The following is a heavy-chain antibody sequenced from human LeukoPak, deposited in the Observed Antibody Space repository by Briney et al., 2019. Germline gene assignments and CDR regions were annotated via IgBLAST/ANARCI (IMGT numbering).Heavy chain of an antibody. CDR1: GYTFTGFY. D-gene: IGHD1-26*01. V-gene: IGHV1-2*06. CDR3: AREGGATRGDAFDI. CDR2: INPNSDDS. Sequence: GASVKVSCKASGYTFTGFYMHWVRQAPGQGPEWMGRINPNSDDSNYAQKFQGRVTLTRDTSISTAYMEVSRLRSDDTAVYYCAREGGATRGDAFDIWGQGTMVTVSS. J-gene: IGHJ3*02.